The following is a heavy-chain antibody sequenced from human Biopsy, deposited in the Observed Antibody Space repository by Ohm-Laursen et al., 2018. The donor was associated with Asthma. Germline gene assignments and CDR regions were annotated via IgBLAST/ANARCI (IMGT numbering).Heavy chain of an antibody. J-gene: IGHJ4*02. D-gene: IGHD6-6*01. Sequence: SLRLSCAASGFTFHNYVMHWVRQAPGKGLEWVAGIFFDGSNKYYADSVKGRFTISRDNSRDTLYLQVNSLRGDDTAVYYCARGKTWGRSYYFDYWGQGTLVTVSS. CDR1: GFTFHNYV. CDR2: IFFDGSNK. V-gene: IGHV3-30-3*01. CDR3: ARGKTWGRSYYFDY.